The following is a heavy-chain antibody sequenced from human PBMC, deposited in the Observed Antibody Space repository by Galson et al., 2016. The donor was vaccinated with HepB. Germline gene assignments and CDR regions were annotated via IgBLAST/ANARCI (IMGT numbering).Heavy chain of an antibody. Sequence: SLRLSCAASGFSFSDYAMTWVRQAPGKGLEWVSGISASGASTYYAEFVKGRFAISRDNSKNTLNLQMNSLRGEDTAVYYCAKGRVPLAVAGALDFWDQGTLLTVSS. CDR3: AKGRVPLAVAGALDF. J-gene: IGHJ4*02. CDR2: ISASGAST. V-gene: IGHV3-23*01. CDR1: GFSFSDYA. D-gene: IGHD6-19*01.